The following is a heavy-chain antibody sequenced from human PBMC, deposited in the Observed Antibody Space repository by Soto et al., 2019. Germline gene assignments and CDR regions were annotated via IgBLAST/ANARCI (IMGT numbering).Heavy chain of an antibody. CDR2: ISSSSSTI. J-gene: IGHJ3*02. Sequence: GSLRLSCAASGFTFSSYSMNWVRKAPGKGLEWVSYISSSSSTIYYADSVKGRFTISRDNAKNSLYLQMNSLRAEDTAVYYCAREAGYCSGGSCHNVVAFDIWGQGTMVTVSS. CDR3: AREAGYCSGGSCHNVVAFDI. D-gene: IGHD2-15*01. V-gene: IGHV3-48*01. CDR1: GFTFSSYS.